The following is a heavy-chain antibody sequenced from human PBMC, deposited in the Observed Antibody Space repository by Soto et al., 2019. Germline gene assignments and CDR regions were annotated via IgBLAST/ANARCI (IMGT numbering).Heavy chain of an antibody. CDR1: GFSLSPSGVG. CDR2: IYWDDDK. CDR3: AHLKDTRGYYWDY. Sequence: QITLKESGPPLVKPTETLTLTCTFSGFSLSPSGVGVGWIRQPPGKALEWLALIYWDDDKRYSPSLESRVTIAKDTSKNQVVLVMSNMDPVDTATYFCAHLKDTRGYYWDYWGQGTLVTVSS. D-gene: IGHD3-22*01. J-gene: IGHJ4*02. V-gene: IGHV2-5*02.